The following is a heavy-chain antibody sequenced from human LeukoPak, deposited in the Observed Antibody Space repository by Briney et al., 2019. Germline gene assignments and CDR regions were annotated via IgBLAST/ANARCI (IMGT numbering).Heavy chain of an antibody. CDR1: GFTFSSYG. D-gene: IGHD1-1*01. CDR2: ISGSGGST. J-gene: IGHJ4*02. V-gene: IGHV3-23*01. CDR3: ARCTTGRTFGSLREIKRSREIDY. Sequence: GGSLRLSCAASGFTFSSYGMSWVRQAPGKGLEWVSAISGSGGSTYYADSVKGRFTISRDNSKNTLYLQMNSLRAEGTAVYYCARCTTGRTFGSLREIKRSREIDYWGQGTLVTVSS.